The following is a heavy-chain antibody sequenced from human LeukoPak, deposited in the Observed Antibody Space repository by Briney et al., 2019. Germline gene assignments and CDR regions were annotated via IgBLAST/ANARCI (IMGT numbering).Heavy chain of an antibody. D-gene: IGHD3-22*01. J-gene: IGHJ3*02. CDR2: IRSKVYGGTT. CDR1: GFTFVNYA. V-gene: IGHV3-49*04. CDR3: TRDPYYFDSSGYYHHAFDI. Sequence: GGSLRLSCTASGFTFVNYAVTWVGQAPGKGLECIGFIRSKVYGGTTEYAASVKGRFTISRDDSKSIAYLQMNSLKTEDTAVYYCTRDPYYFDSSGYYHHAFDIWGQGTMVAVSS.